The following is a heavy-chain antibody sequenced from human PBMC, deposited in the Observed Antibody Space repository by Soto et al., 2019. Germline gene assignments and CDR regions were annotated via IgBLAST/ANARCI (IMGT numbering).Heavy chain of an antibody. V-gene: IGHV4-34*01. Sequence: QVQLQQWGAGLLKPSETLSLTCAVYGGSFSGYTWIWIRQPPGKGLEWIGEINHSGTTNHNPSLKSRVIISVDTSKKQFSLRLTSVTAADTAVYYCARGSDYTSSFDYWGQEPWSPSPQ. CDR2: INHSGTT. CDR3: ARGSDYTSSFDY. J-gene: IGHJ4*01. D-gene: IGHD3-16*01. CDR1: GGSFSGYT.